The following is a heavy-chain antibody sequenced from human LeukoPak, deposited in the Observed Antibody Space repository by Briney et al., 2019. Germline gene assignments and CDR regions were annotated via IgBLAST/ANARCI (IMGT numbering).Heavy chain of an antibody. CDR2: ISGSGDFT. J-gene: IGHJ6*02. Sequence: PGGSLRLSCAASGFTFSNYAMSWVRQAPGKGLEWASAISGSGDFTYYADSVRGQFTISRDNSKNTLYLQMNSLRAEDTAVYYCAKGRSGYCSGGSCYYYGMDVWGQGTTVTVSS. CDR3: AKGRSGYCSGGSCYYYGMDV. V-gene: IGHV3-23*01. D-gene: IGHD2-15*01. CDR1: GFTFSNYA.